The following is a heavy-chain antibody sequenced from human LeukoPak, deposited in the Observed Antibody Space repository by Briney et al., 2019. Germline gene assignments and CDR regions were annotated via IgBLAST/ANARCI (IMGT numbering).Heavy chain of an antibody. CDR3: ARDSRPYYASGTSFDY. Sequence: GGSLRLSCVGSGFTFRSHAMSWVRQAPEKGLEFVSGIYENGGTTYYADSVKGRFSISRDNSKNTLYLQMDSLRGEDTAVYYCARDSRPYYASGTSFDYWGQGTLVTVSS. CDR1: GFTFRSHA. CDR2: IYENGGTT. J-gene: IGHJ4*02. D-gene: IGHD3-10*01. V-gene: IGHV3-23*01.